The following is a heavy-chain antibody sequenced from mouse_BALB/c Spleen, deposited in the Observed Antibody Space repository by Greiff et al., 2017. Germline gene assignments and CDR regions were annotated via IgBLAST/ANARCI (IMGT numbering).Heavy chain of an antibody. V-gene: IGHV1S81*02. J-gene: IGHJ2*01. CDR1: GYTFTSYW. CDR3: ARFYY. CDR2: INPSNGRT. Sequence: QVQLQQSGAELVKPGASVKLSCKASGYTFTSYWMHWVKQRPGQGLEWIGEINPSNGRTNYNEKFKSKATLTVDKSSSTAYMQLSSLTSEDSAVYYCARFYYWGQGTTLTVSS.